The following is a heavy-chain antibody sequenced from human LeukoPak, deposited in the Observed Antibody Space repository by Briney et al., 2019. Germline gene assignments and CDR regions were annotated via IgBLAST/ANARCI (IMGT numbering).Heavy chain of an antibody. D-gene: IGHD3-22*01. J-gene: IGHJ4*02. Sequence: GRSLRLSCAAAGFTFSTYWMHWGSQDAGKWRVWVSRVNVDGSTYYADSVKGRFTVSRDNAENTLYLQVNSLGDEDKAVYYCAKTRHPDDSGWYFFDDWGQGVQVTVSS. V-gene: IGHV3-74*01. CDR1: GFTFSTYW. CDR3: AKTRHPDDSGWYFFDD. CDR2: VNVDGST.